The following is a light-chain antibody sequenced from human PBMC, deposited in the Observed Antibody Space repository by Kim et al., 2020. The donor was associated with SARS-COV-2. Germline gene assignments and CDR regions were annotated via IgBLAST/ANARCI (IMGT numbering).Light chain of an antibody. V-gene: IGLV6-57*01. CDR2: EDD. Sequence: LTQPPSVSGSPGETLTISCTRTGGSIATGYVHWYQQRPGRSPTTVIYEDDQRPSGVPDRFSASVDSSSNAASLIISGLETEDEADYYCPSYDGTGWV. CDR3: PSYDGTGWV. CDR1: GGSIATGY. J-gene: IGLJ3*02.